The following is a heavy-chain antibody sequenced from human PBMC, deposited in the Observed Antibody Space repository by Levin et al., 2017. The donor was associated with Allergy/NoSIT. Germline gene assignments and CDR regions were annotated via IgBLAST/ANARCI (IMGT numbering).Heavy chain of an antibody. CDR2: FDPEDDET. J-gene: IGHJ4*02. V-gene: IGHV1-24*01. Sequence: ASVKVSCKVSGYTLTELSMHWVRQAPGKGLEWMGGFDPEDDETIYAQKFQGRVTMTEDTSTDTAYMELSSLRSEDTAVYYCATTTQGLVGLFGLGYWGQGTLVTVSS. D-gene: IGHD6-19*01. CDR1: GYTLTELS. CDR3: ATTTQGLVGLFGLGY.